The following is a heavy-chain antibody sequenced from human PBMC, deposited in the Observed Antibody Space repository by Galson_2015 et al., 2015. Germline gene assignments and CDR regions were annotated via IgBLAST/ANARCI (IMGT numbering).Heavy chain of an antibody. D-gene: IGHD3-22*01. V-gene: IGHV4-59*01. Sequence: ETLSLTCAVYGGSFSSYYWSWIRQPPGKGLEWIGYIYYSGSTNYNPSLKSRVTISVDTSKNQFSLKLSSVTAADTAVYYCARAESSGTKFDYWGQGTLVAVSS. CDR3: ARAESSGTKFDY. J-gene: IGHJ4*02. CDR1: GGSFSSYY. CDR2: IYYSGST.